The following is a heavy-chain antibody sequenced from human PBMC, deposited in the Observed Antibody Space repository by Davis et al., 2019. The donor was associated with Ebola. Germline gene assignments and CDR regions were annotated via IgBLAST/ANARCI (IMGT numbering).Heavy chain of an antibody. CDR2: INPNSGAT. CDR3: ARGARDIVVVPAVRGFDP. J-gene: IGHJ5*02. CDR1: GYTFTGYY. D-gene: IGHD2-2*01. Sequence: ASVQVSCKAPGYTFTGYYMHWVRQAPGQGLEWMVRINPNSGATNYAQKFQGRVTMTRDTSISTAYMELSRLRSDDTAVYYCARGARDIVVVPAVRGFDPWGQGTLVTVSS. V-gene: IGHV1-2*06.